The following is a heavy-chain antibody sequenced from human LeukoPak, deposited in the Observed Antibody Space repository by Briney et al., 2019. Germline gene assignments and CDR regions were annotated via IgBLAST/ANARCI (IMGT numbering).Heavy chain of an antibody. CDR1: GYTFTGYY. CDR2: IKPKSGGT. V-gene: IGHV1-2*02. Sequence: ASVKVSCKASGYTFTGYYMQWVRQAPGQGLEWMGWIKPKSGGTYSAENFQGRVTMTWVTSISTAYMEVSRLRSDDTAVYYCARSLEGLDFDYWGQGTLVTVSS. J-gene: IGHJ4*02. CDR3: ARSLEGLDFDY.